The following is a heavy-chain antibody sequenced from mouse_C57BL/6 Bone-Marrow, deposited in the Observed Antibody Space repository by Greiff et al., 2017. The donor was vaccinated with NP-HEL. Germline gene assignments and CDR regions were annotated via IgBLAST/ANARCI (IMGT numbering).Heavy chain of an antibody. CDR2: ISSGGDYI. CDR1: GFTFSSYA. D-gene: IGHD1-1*01. Sequence: EVHLVESGAGLVKPGGSLKLSCAASGFTFSSYAMSWVRQTPEKRLEWVAYISSGGDYIYYAATVKGRFTISRDNARNTLYLQMSSLKSEDTAMYYCTKKGDYYGSSYGAMDYWGQGTSVTVSS. V-gene: IGHV5-9-1*02. J-gene: IGHJ4*01. CDR3: TKKGDYYGSSYGAMDY.